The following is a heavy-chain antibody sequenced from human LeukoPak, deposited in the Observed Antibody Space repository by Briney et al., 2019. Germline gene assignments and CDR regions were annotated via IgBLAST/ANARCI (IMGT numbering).Heavy chain of an antibody. CDR1: GVSISSYY. Sequence: PSETLSLTCTVSGVSISSYYWSWIRQPPGKGLEWIGYIYYSGSTNYNPSLKSRVTISVDTSKNQFSLKLSSVTAADTAVYYCARDRVAAAGMIFDPWGQGTLVTVSS. CDR2: IYYSGST. V-gene: IGHV4-59*01. CDR3: ARDRVAAAGMIFDP. D-gene: IGHD6-13*01. J-gene: IGHJ5*02.